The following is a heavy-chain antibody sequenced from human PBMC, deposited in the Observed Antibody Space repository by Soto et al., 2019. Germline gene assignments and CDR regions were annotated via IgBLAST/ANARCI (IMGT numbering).Heavy chain of an antibody. D-gene: IGHD1-26*01. CDR1: GFTFSSYG. V-gene: IGHV3-23*01. J-gene: IGHJ4*02. CDR3: AKASAPGGTYFPLWF. Sequence: SLRLSCAASGFTFSSYGMSWVRQAPGKGLDWVSSISGSGGSTYYADSVKGRFTISRDNSKNTLYLQMNSLRAEDTAVYYCAKASAPGGTYFPLWFWGQGTLVTVSS. CDR2: ISGSGGST.